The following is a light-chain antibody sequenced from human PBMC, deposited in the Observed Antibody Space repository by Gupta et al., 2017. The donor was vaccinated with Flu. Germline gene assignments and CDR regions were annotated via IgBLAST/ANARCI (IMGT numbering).Light chain of an antibody. J-gene: IGKJ4*01. CDR3: QQRANWPLT. V-gene: IGKV3-11*01. Sequence: EVVLTQSPGTLSLSPGERATLSCRAGQSVSGSLAWYQQKPGQAPRLLIYAAYNRATGIPARFSGSGSGTDFTLTISSLEPEDFAVYYCQQRANWPLTFGGGTKVEIK. CDR2: AAY. CDR1: QSVSGS.